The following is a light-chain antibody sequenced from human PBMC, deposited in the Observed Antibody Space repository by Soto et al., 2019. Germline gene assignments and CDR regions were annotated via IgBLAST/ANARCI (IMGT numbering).Light chain of an antibody. CDR1: QRVSSRY. CDR3: QQYCNSRWT. V-gene: IGKV3-20*01. CDR2: GAS. Sequence: ELVLTQSPGTLSLSPGERATLSCRSSQRVSSRYLAWYQQKPGQAPRLFISGASTRATGIADRFSGSGSVTDFTRTISRLEPEDLAVYYCQQYCNSRWTFCQGNKGEIK. J-gene: IGKJ1*01.